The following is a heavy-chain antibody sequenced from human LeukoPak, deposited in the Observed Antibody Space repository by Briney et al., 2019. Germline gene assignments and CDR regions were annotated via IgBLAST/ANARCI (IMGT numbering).Heavy chain of an antibody. J-gene: IGHJ3*02. V-gene: IGHV1-46*01. CDR2: INPSGGST. CDR1: GYTFTSYY. CDR3: ARGLTHRMYYSEGGDAFDI. Sequence: ASVKVSCKASGYTFTSYYMHWVRQAPGQGLEWMGIINPSGGSTSYAQKFQGRVTMTRDMSTSTVYMELSSLRSEDTAVYYCARGLTHRMYYSEGGDAFDIWGQGTMVTVSS. D-gene: IGHD3-22*01.